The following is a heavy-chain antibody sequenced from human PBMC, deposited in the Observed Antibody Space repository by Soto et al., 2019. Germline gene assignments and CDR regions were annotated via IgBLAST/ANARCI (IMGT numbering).Heavy chain of an antibody. Sequence: QVQLVQSGAEVQKPGSSVKVSCKASGGTFSSYAISWVRQAPGQGLEWMGGIIPIFGTANYAQKFQGRVTITADESTSTAYMELSSLRSEDTAVYYCASGTKVVAAIYYYYYGMDVWGQGTTVTVSS. D-gene: IGHD2-15*01. CDR1: GGTFSSYA. V-gene: IGHV1-69*01. CDR3: ASGTKVVAAIYYYYYGMDV. J-gene: IGHJ6*02. CDR2: IIPIFGTA.